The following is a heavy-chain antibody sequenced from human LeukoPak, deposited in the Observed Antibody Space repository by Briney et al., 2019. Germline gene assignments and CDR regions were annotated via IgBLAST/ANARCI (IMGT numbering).Heavy chain of an antibody. CDR1: GFTFSSYS. V-gene: IGHV3-21*01. D-gene: IGHD6-13*01. CDR3: ARDGRIAAADY. Sequence: GGSLRLSCAASGFTFSSYSMNWVRQAPGKRLEWVSSISSSSSYIYYADSVKGRFTISRDNAKNSLYLQMNSLRAEDTAVYYCARDGRIAAADYWGQGTLVTVSS. CDR2: ISSSSSYI. J-gene: IGHJ4*02.